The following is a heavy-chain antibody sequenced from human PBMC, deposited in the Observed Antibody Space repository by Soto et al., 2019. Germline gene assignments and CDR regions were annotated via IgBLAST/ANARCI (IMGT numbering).Heavy chain of an antibody. CDR1: GXTFRSFT. CDR2: IISNSAYI. Sequence: GSLRLSCAASGXTFRSFTMDWVRQAPGKGLELVSTIISNSAYIYYTDALSGRFTISRDNAKNSLHLQMNSLRAEDAAVYYCTRDASRDSSARGWFDPWGPGTLGTVSS. CDR3: TRDASRDSSARGWFDP. D-gene: IGHD6-13*01. J-gene: IGHJ5*02. V-gene: IGHV3-21*01.